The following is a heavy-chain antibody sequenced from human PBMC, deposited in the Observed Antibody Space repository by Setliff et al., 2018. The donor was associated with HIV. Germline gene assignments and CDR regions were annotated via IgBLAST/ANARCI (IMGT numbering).Heavy chain of an antibody. V-gene: IGHV4-59*13. Sequence: SETLSLTCTVSGGFIGTYYWSWIRQSPGKGLEWIGSVYYTGSTNYNPSLERRVTMSVDTSKNQFSLRLMSLTAADTAIYYCARGRVTLNGVAAGHHYRDVWGKGNTVTV. CDR1: GGFIGTYY. CDR3: ARGRVTLNGVAAGHHYRDV. CDR2: VYYTGST. J-gene: IGHJ6*03. D-gene: IGHD3-3*01.